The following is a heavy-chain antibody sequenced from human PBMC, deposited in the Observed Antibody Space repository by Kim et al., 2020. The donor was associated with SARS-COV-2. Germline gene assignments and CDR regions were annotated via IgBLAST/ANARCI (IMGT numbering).Heavy chain of an antibody. D-gene: IGHD3-10*01. J-gene: IGHJ4*02. V-gene: IGHV3-15*01. CDR1: GFTFSNAW. CDR2: IKSKTDGGTT. Sequence: GGSLRLSCAASGFTFSNAWMSWVRQAPGKGLEWVGRIKSKTDGGTTDYAAPVKGRFTISRDDSKNTLYLQMNSLKNEDTSLYYCTTASLLWFGELCYWGQGTLVTVSS. CDR3: TTASLLWFGELCY.